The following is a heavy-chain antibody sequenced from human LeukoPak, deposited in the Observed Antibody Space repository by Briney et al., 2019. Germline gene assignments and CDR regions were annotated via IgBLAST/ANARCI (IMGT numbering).Heavy chain of an antibody. Sequence: KASETLSLTCTVSGGSISSSSYYWGWIRQPPGKGLEWIGSIYYSGSTYYNPSLKSRVTISVDTSKNQFSLKLSSVTAADTAVYYCARLEMTTFYYFDYWGQGTLVTVSS. D-gene: IGHD3-16*01. CDR3: ARLEMTTFYYFDY. J-gene: IGHJ4*02. CDR1: GGSISSSSYY. CDR2: IYYSGST. V-gene: IGHV4-39*01.